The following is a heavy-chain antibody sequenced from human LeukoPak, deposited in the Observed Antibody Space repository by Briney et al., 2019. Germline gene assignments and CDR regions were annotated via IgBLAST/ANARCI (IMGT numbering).Heavy chain of an antibody. CDR1: GGTFSSYA. CDR2: IIPIFGTA. D-gene: IGHD6-13*01. CDR3: ARDPRFPGTNPNEEQLAYFDY. J-gene: IGHJ4*02. V-gene: IGHV1-69*06. Sequence: SVKVSCKASGGTFSSYAISWVRQAPGQGLEWMGGIIPIFGTANYAQKFQGRVTITADKSTSTAYTELSSLRSEDTAVYYCARDPRFPGTNPNEEQLAYFDYWGQGTLVTVSS.